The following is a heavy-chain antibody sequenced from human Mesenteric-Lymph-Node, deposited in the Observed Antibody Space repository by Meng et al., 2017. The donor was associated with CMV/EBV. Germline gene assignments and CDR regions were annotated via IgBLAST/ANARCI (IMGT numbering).Heavy chain of an antibody. Sequence: GGSLRLSCAASGFTFSSYAMHWVRQAPGKGLEWVAVISYDGSNKYYADSVKGRFTISRDNSKNTLYLQMNSLRAEDTAVYYCARGEWAPRLWGQGTLVTVSS. V-gene: IGHV3-30-3*01. CDR2: ISYDGSNK. CDR1: GFTFSSYA. CDR3: ARGEWAPRL. J-gene: IGHJ4*02. D-gene: IGHD3-3*01.